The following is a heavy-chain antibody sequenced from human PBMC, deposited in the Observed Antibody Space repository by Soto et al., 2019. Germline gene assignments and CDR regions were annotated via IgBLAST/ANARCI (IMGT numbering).Heavy chain of an antibody. CDR2: IYYDGSTK. CDR3: ARDFPLPWHDVGFDY. J-gene: IGHJ4*02. Sequence: GGSLRLSCAASGFNFSTYGMHWVRQAPGRGLEWVAVIYYDGSTKYYADSVQGRFIVSRDNFKNTLFLQMHSLRGEDTAVYYCARDFPLPWHDVGFDYWRKGTLVNVSA. CDR1: GFNFSTYG. D-gene: IGHD1-1*01. V-gene: IGHV3-33*01.